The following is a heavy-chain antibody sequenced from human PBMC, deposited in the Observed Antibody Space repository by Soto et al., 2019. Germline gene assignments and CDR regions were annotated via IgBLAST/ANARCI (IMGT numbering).Heavy chain of an antibody. CDR3: ARKYSSSWYFDY. CDR1: GGSISSYY. V-gene: IGHV4-59*01. J-gene: IGHJ4*02. D-gene: IGHD6-13*01. CDR2: IYYSGST. Sequence: SETLSLTCTVSGGSISSYYWSWIRQPPGKGLEWIGYIYYSGSTNYNPSLKSRVTISVDTSKNQFSLKLSSVTAADTAVYYCARKYSSSWYFDYWGQGTLVTVSS.